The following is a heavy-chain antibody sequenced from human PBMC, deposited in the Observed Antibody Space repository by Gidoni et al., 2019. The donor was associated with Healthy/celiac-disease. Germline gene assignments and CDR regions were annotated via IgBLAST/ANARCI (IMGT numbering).Heavy chain of an antibody. D-gene: IGHD1-26*01. CDR3: ARIRWELLMSAQVFDY. CDR1: GFTFLSYT. V-gene: IGHV3-21*01. CDR2: ISSSSSYI. Sequence: EVHLVESGGGLVKPGWSLRLSCAAAGFTFLSYTMIWVRQAPGKGLEWVSSISSSSSYIYYEDSVKGRFTISRDNAKNSLYLQMNSLRAEDTAVYYCARIRWELLMSAQVFDYWGQGTLVTVSS. J-gene: IGHJ4*02.